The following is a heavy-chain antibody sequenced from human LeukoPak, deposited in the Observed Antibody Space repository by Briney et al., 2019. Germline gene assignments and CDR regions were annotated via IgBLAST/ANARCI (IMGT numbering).Heavy chain of an antibody. CDR3: ARGLGGTGGYSSGYYHYYYYYYMDV. J-gene: IGHJ6*03. Sequence: SETLSLTCAVYGGSFSGYYWSWIRQPPGKGLEWIGEINHSGSTNYNLSLKSRVTISVDTSKNQFSLKLSSVTAADTAVYYCARGLGGTGGYSSGYYHYYYYYYMDVWGKGTTVTVSS. D-gene: IGHD3-22*01. CDR2: INHSGST. V-gene: IGHV4-34*01. CDR1: GGSFSGYY.